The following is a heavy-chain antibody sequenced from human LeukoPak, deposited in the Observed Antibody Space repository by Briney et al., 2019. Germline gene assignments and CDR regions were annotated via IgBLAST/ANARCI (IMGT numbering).Heavy chain of an antibody. V-gene: IGHV6-1*01. CDR3: ARDLFSSSGWYSSSSGEAYYYYYGMDV. J-gene: IGHJ6*02. Sequence: SQTLSLTCAISGDSVSSNSAAWNWIRQSPSRGLEWLGRTYYRSKWYNDYAVSVKSRITINPDISKNQFSLQLNSVTPEDTAVYYCARDLFSSSGWYSSSSGEAYYYYYGMDVWGQGTTVTVSS. CDR2: TYYRSKWYN. D-gene: IGHD6-19*01. CDR1: GDSVSSNSAA.